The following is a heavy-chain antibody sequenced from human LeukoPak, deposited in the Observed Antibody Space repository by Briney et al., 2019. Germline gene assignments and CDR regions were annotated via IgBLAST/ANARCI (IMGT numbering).Heavy chain of an antibody. CDR2: ITGSGDTT. D-gene: IGHD3-9*01. V-gene: IGHV3-23*01. Sequence: GASLGLSCAASGFIFRNYAMSWVRQAPGKGLEWVSAITGSGDTTYHADSVKGRFTISRDNSKNTLYVEMNTLRAEDTAVYYCAKWGDYDILTGYYVSDFWGQGTLVTVSS. CDR1: GFIFRNYA. J-gene: IGHJ4*02. CDR3: AKWGDYDILTGYYVSDF.